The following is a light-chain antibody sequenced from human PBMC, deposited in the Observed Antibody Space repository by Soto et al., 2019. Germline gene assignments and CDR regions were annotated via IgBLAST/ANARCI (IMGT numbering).Light chain of an antibody. J-gene: IGKJ4*01. Sequence: ESVLTQSPGTLSLSPGERATLSCRASQSVISYLAWYQQKPGQAPRLLIYGASSRATGIPDRFSGSGSGTDFTLTISRLEPEDFAVYYCQQYGRNPLTFGVGTKVEIK. CDR2: GAS. CDR3: QQYGRNPLT. CDR1: QSVISY. V-gene: IGKV3-20*01.